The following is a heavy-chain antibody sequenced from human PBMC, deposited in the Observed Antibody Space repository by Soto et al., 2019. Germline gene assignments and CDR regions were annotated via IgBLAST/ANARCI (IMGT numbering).Heavy chain of an antibody. Sequence: GESLKISCKGSGYSFTSYWIGWVRQMPGKGLEWMGIIYPGDSDTRYSPSFQGQVTISADKSISTAYLQWGSLKASDTAMYYCARGDGSPYYYYGMDIWGQGTTVTVSS. CDR1: GYSFTSYW. J-gene: IGHJ6*02. D-gene: IGHD2-21*01. CDR2: IYPGDSDT. V-gene: IGHV5-51*01. CDR3: ARGDGSPYYYYGMDI.